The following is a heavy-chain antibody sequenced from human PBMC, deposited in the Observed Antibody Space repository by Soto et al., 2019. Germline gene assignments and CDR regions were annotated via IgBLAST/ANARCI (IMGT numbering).Heavy chain of an antibody. V-gene: IGHV4-39*01. D-gene: IGHD2-2*01. CDR1: GGSISSISYY. CDR2: IYYSGST. J-gene: IGHJ4*02. CDR3: ARPHQLSGPYDY. Sequence: TSETLSLTCTVSGGSISSISYYWGWIRQPRGKGLEWIGSIYYSGSTYYNPSLKSRVTISVDTSKNQFSLKLSSVTAADTAVYYCARPHQLSGPYDYWGQGTLVTSPQ.